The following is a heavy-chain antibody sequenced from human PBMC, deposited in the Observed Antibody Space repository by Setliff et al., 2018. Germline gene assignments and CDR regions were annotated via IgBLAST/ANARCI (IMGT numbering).Heavy chain of an antibody. V-gene: IGHV4-34*12. J-gene: IGHJ4*02. CDR1: GGSFSGYY. Sequence: PPETLSLPCAVYGGSFSGYYWSWIRQPPGKRLEWIGEIIHSASTNYNPSLKSRVTIALDTSKNQFALKVPSVTAADPAVYYGARSFSRSGKSQLDYWGQGALVTVSS. D-gene: IGHD1-26*01. CDR3: ARSFSRSGKSQLDY. CDR2: IIHSAST.